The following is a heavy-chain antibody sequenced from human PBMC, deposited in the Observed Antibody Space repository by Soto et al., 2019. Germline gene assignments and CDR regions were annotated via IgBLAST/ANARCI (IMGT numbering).Heavy chain of an antibody. CDR1: GFTVSSKY. Sequence: EVQLVESGGGLVQPGGSLRLSCAASGFTVSSKYMSWVRQAPGKGLEWVSLIQSGGTTYYADSVKGRFTISRDSSKNMLHLQMDSLRAEATAVYYWARDDILCSGGSCYGVLMDVWGKGTTVTVSS. D-gene: IGHD2-15*01. CDR2: IQSGGTT. CDR3: ARDDILCSGGSCYGVLMDV. J-gene: IGHJ6*03. V-gene: IGHV3-66*01.